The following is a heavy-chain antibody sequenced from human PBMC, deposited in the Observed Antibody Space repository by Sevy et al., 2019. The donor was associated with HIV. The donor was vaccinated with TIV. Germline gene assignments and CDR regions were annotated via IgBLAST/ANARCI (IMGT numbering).Heavy chain of an antibody. CDR3: TRDDIYTHPWEFDW. CDR1: GFIFTDYY. D-gene: IGHD1-26*01. V-gene: IGHV1-2*02. Sequence: ASVKVSCKSSGFIFTDYYMHWVRQAPGQGLEWMGWINPNNGASRSAEKFQGRVTLTRDMSITMAYMELSRLTSDDTAIYFCTRDDIYTHPWEFDWWSHGALVTVSS. J-gene: IGHJ4*01. CDR2: INPNNGAS.